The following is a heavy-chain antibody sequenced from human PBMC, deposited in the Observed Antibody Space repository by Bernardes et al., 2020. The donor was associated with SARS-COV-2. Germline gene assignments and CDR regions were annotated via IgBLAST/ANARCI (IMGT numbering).Heavy chain of an antibody. CDR1: GFTFSSYA. D-gene: IGHD1-26*01. CDR2: ISGSGGST. CDR3: AKDGNSGSYGCDYNWFDP. Sequence: GGSLRLSCAASGFTFSSYAMSWVRQAPGKGLEWVSAISGSGGSTYYADSVKGRFTISRDNSKNTLYLQMNSLRAEDTAVYYCAKDGNSGSYGCDYNWFDPGGQGSLVTVSS. V-gene: IGHV3-23*01. J-gene: IGHJ5*02.